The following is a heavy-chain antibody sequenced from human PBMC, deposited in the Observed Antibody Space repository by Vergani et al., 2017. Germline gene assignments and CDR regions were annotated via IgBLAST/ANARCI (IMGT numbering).Heavy chain of an antibody. J-gene: IGHJ4*02. CDR3: ASSPVNYYDSSGSFDY. D-gene: IGHD3-22*01. CDR2: IYYSGST. CDR1: GGSISSYY. V-gene: IGHV4-59*01. Sequence: QVQLQESGPGLVKPSETLSLTCTVSGGSISSYYWSWIRQPPGKGLEWIGYIYYSGSTNYNPSLKSRVTISVDTSKNQFSLKLSSVTAADTAVYYCASSPVNYYDSSGSFDYWGQGTLVTVSS.